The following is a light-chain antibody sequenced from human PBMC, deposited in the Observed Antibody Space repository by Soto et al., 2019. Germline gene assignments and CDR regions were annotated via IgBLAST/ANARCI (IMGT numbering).Light chain of an antibody. CDR3: QSYDSSLSGWV. Sequence: QSMLTQPPSVSGAPGQRVTISCTGSSSHIGAGYDVHWYQQLPGTAPKLLIYGNSNRPSGVPDRFSGSKSGTSASLAITGLQAEDEADYYCQSYDSSLSGWVFGGGTKVTVL. CDR2: GNS. V-gene: IGLV1-40*01. J-gene: IGLJ3*02. CDR1: SSHIGAGYD.